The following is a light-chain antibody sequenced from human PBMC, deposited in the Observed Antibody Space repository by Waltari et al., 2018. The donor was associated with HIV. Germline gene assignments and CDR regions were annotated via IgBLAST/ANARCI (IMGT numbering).Light chain of an antibody. CDR3: ASYTARSIPWV. V-gene: IGLV2-14*03. J-gene: IGLJ3*02. Sequence: QSALTQPASVSGSPGQSITISCTGTSSDIGGYNYVSWYQQHPGKPPKVLIYDVINRPSWISCRFSGSKSGSTASLTISGLQAEDEADYYCASYTARSIPWVFGGGTKLTVV. CDR1: SSDIGGYNY. CDR2: DVI.